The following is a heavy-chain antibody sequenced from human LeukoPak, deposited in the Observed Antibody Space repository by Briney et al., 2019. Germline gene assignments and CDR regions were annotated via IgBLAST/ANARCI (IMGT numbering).Heavy chain of an antibody. CDR1: GFTFDDYA. CDR2: ISWNSGSI. J-gene: IGHJ4*02. CDR3: AKDATGDSGYFDY. Sequence: QPGRSLRLSCAASGFTFDDYAMHWVQQAPGKGLEWVSGISWNSGSIGYADSVKGRFTISRDNAKNSLYLQMNSLRAEDMALYYCAKDATGDSGYFDYWGQGTLVTVSS. V-gene: IGHV3-9*03. D-gene: IGHD7-27*01.